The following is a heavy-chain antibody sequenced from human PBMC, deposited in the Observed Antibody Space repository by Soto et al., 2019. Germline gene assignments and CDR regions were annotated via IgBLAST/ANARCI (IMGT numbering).Heavy chain of an antibody. CDR3: AKPGNMVFVFSWYGPANKTERNWFDP. J-gene: IGHJ5*02. V-gene: IGHV3-23*01. D-gene: IGHD3-10*01. CDR2: ISGSGGST. CDR1: GFTFSSYA. Sequence: PGGSLRLSCAASGFTFSSYAMSWVRRAPGKGLEWVSAISGSGGSTYYADSVKGRFTISRDNSKNTLYLQMNSLRAEDTAVYYCAKPGNMVFVFSWYGPANKTERNWFDPWGQGTLVTVSS.